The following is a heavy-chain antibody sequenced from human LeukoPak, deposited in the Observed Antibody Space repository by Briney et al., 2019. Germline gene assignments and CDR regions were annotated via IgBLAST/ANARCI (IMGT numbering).Heavy chain of an antibody. CDR2: VYYSGST. V-gene: IGHV4-39*07. J-gene: IGHJ5*02. Sequence: SSETLSLTCTVSSGSISSSSYYWGWIRQSPGKGLEWIGSVYYSGSTYYNPSLKSRVTISVDTSKNQFSLKLSSVTAADTAVCYCARDLWFGESGWFDPWGQGTLVTVSS. CDR3: ARDLWFGESGWFDP. D-gene: IGHD3-10*01. CDR1: SGSISSSSYY.